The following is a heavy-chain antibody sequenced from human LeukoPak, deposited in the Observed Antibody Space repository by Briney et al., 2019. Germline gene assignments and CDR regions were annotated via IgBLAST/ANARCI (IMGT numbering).Heavy chain of an antibody. J-gene: IGHJ5*01. CDR3: ARAYSGYDSFDS. D-gene: IGHD5-12*01. V-gene: IGHV1-69*13. CDR1: GGTFSRYA. CDR2: IIPIFGTA. Sequence: SVKVSCKASGGTFSRYAISWVRQAPGQGLEWMGGIIPIFGTANYAQKFQGRVTITADESTSTAYMEVSSLRSEDTAVYYCARAYSGYDSFDSWGQGILVTVSS.